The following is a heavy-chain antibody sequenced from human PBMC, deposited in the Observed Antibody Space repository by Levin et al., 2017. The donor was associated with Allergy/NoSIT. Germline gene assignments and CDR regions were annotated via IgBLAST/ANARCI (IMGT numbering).Heavy chain of an antibody. CDR2: IKQDGSEK. V-gene: IGHV3-7*01. J-gene: IGHJ4*02. CDR3: ARIGTYYDILTGSLVFDY. Sequence: LSLTCAASGFTFSSYWMSWVRQAPGKGLEWVANIKQDGSEKYYVDSVKGRFTISRDNAKNSLYLQMNSLRAEDTAVYYCARIGTYYDILTGSLVFDYWGQGTLVTVSS. CDR1: GFTFSSYW. D-gene: IGHD3-9*01.